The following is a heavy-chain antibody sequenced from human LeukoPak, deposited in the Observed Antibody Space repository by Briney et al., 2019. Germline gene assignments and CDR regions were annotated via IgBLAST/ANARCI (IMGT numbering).Heavy chain of an antibody. CDR1: GYTFIGYY. V-gene: IGHV1-2*02. J-gene: IGHJ4*02. Sequence: ASVKVSCKASGYTFIGYYMHWVRQAPGQGLEWMGWIDPYSGGTHFAQRFQGRVSMTLDTSISTAYMELTRLTSDDTAVYYCARKDGDYWGRGTLVTVSS. CDR2: IDPYSGGT. CDR3: ARKDGDY.